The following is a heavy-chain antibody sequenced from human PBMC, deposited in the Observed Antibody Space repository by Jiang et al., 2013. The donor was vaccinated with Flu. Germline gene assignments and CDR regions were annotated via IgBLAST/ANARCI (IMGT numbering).Heavy chain of an antibody. D-gene: IGHD4-23*01. CDR3: ARSHYGGDSEYYFDY. J-gene: IGHJ4*02. V-gene: IGHV1-69*06. CDR2: IIPIFGTA. CDR1: GGAFSSYG. Sequence: VQLVESGTEVRKPGSSVKVSCKASGGAFSSYGISWVRQAPGQGPEWMGGIIPIFGTANYVQKFQGRLTITADKSTNTAYMELSSLRSEDTAVYYCARSHYGGDSEYYFDYWAQGTLVTV.